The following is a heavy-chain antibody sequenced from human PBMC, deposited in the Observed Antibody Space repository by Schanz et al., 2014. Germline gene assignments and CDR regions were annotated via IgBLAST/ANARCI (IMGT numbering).Heavy chain of an antibody. Sequence: EVQLVESGGGLVKPGGSLRLSCAASGFTFSSYTMNWVRQAPGKGLEWVSAISGSGGSTVYADSVKGRFTISRDNSNNTVFLQMNSLRAEDTAVYYCAKDHAGSDILTALGNWGQGTLVTVSS. CDR3: AKDHAGSDILTALGN. CDR1: GFTFSSYT. CDR2: ISGSGGST. V-gene: IGHV3-23*04. J-gene: IGHJ4*02. D-gene: IGHD3-9*01.